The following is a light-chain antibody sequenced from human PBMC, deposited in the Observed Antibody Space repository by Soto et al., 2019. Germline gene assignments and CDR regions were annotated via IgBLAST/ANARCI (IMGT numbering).Light chain of an antibody. CDR2: GAS. J-gene: IGKJ4*01. V-gene: IGKV3-20*01. CDR1: QSVSSIY. CDR3: QQYCSSGVA. Sequence: EIVLTQSPGTLSLSPGERATLSCRAGQSVSSIYLAWFQQKPGQAPRLLIYGASSRATGIPDRFSGSGSGTDFTLNISSLEPEDFAVYYCQQYCSSGVAFGGGTKVEIK.